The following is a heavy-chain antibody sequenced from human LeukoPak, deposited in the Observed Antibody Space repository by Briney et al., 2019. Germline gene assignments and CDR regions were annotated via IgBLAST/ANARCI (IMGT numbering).Heavy chain of an antibody. J-gene: IGHJ5*02. CDR1: GFTFGDYA. D-gene: IGHD3-10*01. V-gene: IGHV3-49*04. CDR3: AKDPRRVRGVISP. Sequence: GGSLRLSCTASGFTFGDYAMTWVRQAPGKGLEWVGFIRSKVYGGTPEYAASVKGRFTISRDDSKGIAYLQMNSLKTEDTAVYYCAKDPRRVRGVISPWGQGTLVTVSS. CDR2: IRSKVYGGTP.